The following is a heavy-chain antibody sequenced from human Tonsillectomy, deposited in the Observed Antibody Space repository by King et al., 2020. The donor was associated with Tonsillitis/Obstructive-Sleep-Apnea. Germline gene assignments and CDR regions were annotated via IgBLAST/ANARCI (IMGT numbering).Heavy chain of an antibody. CDR1: GGSISRYY. V-gene: IGHV4-59*01. Sequence: QLQESGPGLVKPSETLSLTCTVSGGSISRYYWSWIRQPPGKGLEWIGYIYYSGSTNYNSSLKSRVTISVETSKNQFSLKMSSVTAADTAVYYCARDGGYDVWSGNYGRADYYMDVWGKGTTVTVSS. J-gene: IGHJ6*03. CDR3: ARDGGYDVWSGNYGRADYYMDV. D-gene: IGHD3-3*01. CDR2: IYYSGST.